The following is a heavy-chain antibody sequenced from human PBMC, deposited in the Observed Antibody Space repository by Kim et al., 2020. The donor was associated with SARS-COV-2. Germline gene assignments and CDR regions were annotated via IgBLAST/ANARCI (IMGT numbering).Heavy chain of an antibody. J-gene: IGHJ3*02. CDR3: AREKWGGAFDI. V-gene: IGHV3-74*01. Sequence: GGSLRLSCVASGFTFSSYWMHWVRQAPGKGLVWVSRVNSDGISTSYADSVKGRFTISRDNARNTLYLQMNSLRAEDTAVYYCAREKWGGAFDIWGQGTMVTVSS. CDR2: VNSDGIST. D-gene: IGHD1-26*01. CDR1: GFTFSSYW.